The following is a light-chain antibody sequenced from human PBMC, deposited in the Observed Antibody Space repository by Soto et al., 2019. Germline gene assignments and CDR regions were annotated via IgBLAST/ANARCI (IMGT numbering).Light chain of an antibody. CDR3: QQYGSSPRFT. CDR1: QSVSSSY. V-gene: IGKV3-20*01. CDR2: AAS. Sequence: EIVLTQSPGTLSLSAGERATLSCRASQSVSSSYLAWYQQKPGQAPMLLIYAASTRSTGIAARFSGSGSGTDVTLTISRLEPEDFAVYYCQQYGSSPRFTFGPGTKVDIK. J-gene: IGKJ3*01.